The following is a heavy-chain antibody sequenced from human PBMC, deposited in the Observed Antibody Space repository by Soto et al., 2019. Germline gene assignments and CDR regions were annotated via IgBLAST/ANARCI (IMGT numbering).Heavy chain of an antibody. Sequence: ASVKVSCKASGYTFTSYYMHWVRQAPGQGLEWMGIINPSGGSTSYAQKFQGRVTMTRDTSTSTVYMELSSLRSEDTAVYYCARQNPIIVVALITGAFDIWGQGTMVTASS. CDR2: INPSGGST. CDR1: GYTFTSYY. V-gene: IGHV1-46*01. J-gene: IGHJ3*02. D-gene: IGHD3-22*01. CDR3: ARQNPIIVVALITGAFDI.